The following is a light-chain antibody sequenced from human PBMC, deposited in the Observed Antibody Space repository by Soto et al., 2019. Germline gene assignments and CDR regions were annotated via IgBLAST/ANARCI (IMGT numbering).Light chain of an antibody. J-gene: IGKJ4*01. Sequence: EIVMTQSPATLSMSPGERVTLSCRASQSVSINLAWYHQKPGQAPRLLIYDASTRATGIPDRFSGSGSGTEFTLTISSLQSEDFALHYCQQYENWPLTFGGGTKVEIK. CDR3: QQYENWPLT. V-gene: IGKV3-15*01. CDR1: QSVSIN. CDR2: DAS.